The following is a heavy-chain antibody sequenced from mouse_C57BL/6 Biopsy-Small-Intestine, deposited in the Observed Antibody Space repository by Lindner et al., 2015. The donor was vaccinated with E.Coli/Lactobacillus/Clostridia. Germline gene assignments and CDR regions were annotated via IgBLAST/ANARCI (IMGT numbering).Heavy chain of an antibody. V-gene: IGHV1-72*04. J-gene: IGHJ2*01. CDR3: VRDGYNLGRPYYDY. CDR2: INPNSGDT. CDR1: NFAFSIHV. D-gene: IGHD1-2*01. Sequence: SVKVSCKAFNFAFSIHVINWVRQAPGQGLEWMGWINPNSGDTNYAQKFQGRVTMTRDTSISTAYMELSRLTSDDSAVYYCVRDGYNLGRPYYDYWGQGTLLTVSS.